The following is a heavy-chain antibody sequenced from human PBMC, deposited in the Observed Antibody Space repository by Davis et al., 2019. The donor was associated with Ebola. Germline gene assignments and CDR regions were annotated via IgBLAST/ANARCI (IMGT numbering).Heavy chain of an antibody. D-gene: IGHD1/OR15-1a*01. Sequence: GESLKISCAASGFTFSSYAMSWVRQAPGKGLEWVSVIYSGGSTYYADSVKGRFTISRDNSKNTLYLQMNSLRAEDTAVYYCARRTGITGTAGYYMDVWGKGTTVTVSS. V-gene: IGHV3-53*01. J-gene: IGHJ6*03. CDR2: IYSGGST. CDR1: GFTFSSYA. CDR3: ARRTGITGTAGYYMDV.